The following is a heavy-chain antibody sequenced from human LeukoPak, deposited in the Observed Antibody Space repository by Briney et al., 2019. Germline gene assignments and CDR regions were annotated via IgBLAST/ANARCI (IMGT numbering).Heavy chain of an antibody. J-gene: IGHJ4*02. CDR1: GYTFTSYY. Sequence: ASVKVSCKASGYTFTSYYMHWVRQAPGQGLEWMGIINPSGGSTSYAQKFQGRVTMTRDTSTSTVYMELNSLGSEDTAVYYCARESDSGKDFDCWGQGTLVTVSS. CDR3: ARESDSGKDFDC. D-gene: IGHD1-26*01. CDR2: INPSGGST. V-gene: IGHV1-46*01.